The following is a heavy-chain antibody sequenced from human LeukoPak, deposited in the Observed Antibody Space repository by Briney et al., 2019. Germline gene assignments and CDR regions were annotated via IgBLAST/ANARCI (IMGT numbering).Heavy chain of an antibody. D-gene: IGHD6-19*01. Sequence: SGGSLRLSCAASGFTFSSYWMSWVRQAPGKGLEWVANIKQDGSEKYYVDSVKGRFTISRDNAKNSLYLQMNSLRAEDTAVYYCARELSQWLDFYFDYWGQGTLVTVSS. CDR1: GFTFSSYW. V-gene: IGHV3-7*01. J-gene: IGHJ4*02. CDR2: IKQDGSEK. CDR3: ARELSQWLDFYFDY.